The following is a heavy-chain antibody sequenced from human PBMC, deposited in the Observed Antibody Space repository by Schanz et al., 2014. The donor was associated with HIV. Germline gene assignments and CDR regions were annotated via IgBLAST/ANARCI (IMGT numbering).Heavy chain of an antibody. CDR1: GYTFTIYG. CDR2: ISVYNGNT. Sequence: QVQLVQSGAEVKKPGASVKVSCKASGYTFTIYGISWVRQAPGQGLEWMGWISVYNGNTDYAQKLQGRVTMTRDTSISTAYMELSRLRSDDTAVYYCARVSEAGGFGHWGQGTLVTVSS. V-gene: IGHV1-18*01. CDR3: ARVSEAGGFGH. D-gene: IGHD3-10*01. J-gene: IGHJ4*02.